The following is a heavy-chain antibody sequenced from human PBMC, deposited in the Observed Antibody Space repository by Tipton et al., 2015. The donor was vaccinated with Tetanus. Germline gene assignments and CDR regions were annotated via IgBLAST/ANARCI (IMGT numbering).Heavy chain of an antibody. J-gene: IGHJ4*02. Sequence: QVQLVQSGAEVKKPGASVRISCKTAGCSFTGYYVQWVRQAPGQGLEWMGWINPKNGDTKYEQKFQDRVTVTRDTSISTAYMELTGLRSDDTAVYYCASVSTPGQAMFDYWGQGTLVTVSS. CDR1: GCSFTGYY. CDR2: INPKNGDT. CDR3: ASVSTPGQAMFDY. D-gene: IGHD5/OR15-5a*01. V-gene: IGHV1-2*02.